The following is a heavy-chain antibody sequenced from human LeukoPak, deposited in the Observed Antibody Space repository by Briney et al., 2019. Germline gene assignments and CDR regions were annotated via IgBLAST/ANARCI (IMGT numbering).Heavy chain of an antibody. Sequence: GGSLRLSCAASGFTFSSYWMSWVRQAPGKGLEWVANIKQDGSEKYYVDSVKGRFTISRDNAKNSLYLQMNSLRAEDTAVYYCARDLLLAAATHDAFDIWGQGTMVTVSS. V-gene: IGHV3-7*01. D-gene: IGHD6-13*01. CDR3: ARDLLLAAATHDAFDI. CDR1: GFTFSSYW. CDR2: IKQDGSEK. J-gene: IGHJ3*02.